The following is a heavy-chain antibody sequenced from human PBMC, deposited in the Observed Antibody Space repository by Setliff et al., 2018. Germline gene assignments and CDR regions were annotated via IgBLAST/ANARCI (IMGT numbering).Heavy chain of an antibody. Sequence: ASAKVSCKASGYGFTSYGISWVRQAPGQGLEWMGWISAYNDNKNYAQKFQGRVTMTTDTSTNTVFMELRSLRSDDTAMFYCARVVYYASGSSLSYGMDVWGQGTAVTVSS. CDR3: ARVVYYASGSSLSYGMDV. J-gene: IGHJ6*02. D-gene: IGHD3-10*01. CDR2: ISAYNDNK. CDR1: GYGFTSYG. V-gene: IGHV1-18*01.